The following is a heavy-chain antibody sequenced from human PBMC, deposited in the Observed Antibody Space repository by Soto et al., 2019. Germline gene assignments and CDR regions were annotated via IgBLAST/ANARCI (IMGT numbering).Heavy chain of an antibody. V-gene: IGHV1-46*01. CDR2: INPSDGNA. J-gene: IGHJ4*02. CDR1: GYPFAGYY. D-gene: IGHD5-18*01. Sequence: ASVKVSCKASGYPFAGYYMNWVRQAPGQGLEWMGIINPSDGNAHYARRFQGRLTVTTDTSTSTVYMELSSLTSEDTAVYYCARGGLGSGYNYGSDYWGQGTLVTVSS. CDR3: ARGGLGSGYNYGSDY.